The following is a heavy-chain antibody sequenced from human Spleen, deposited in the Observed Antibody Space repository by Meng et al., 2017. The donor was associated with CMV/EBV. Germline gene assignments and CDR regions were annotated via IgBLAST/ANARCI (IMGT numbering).Heavy chain of an antibody. J-gene: IGHJ4*02. D-gene: IGHD2-15*01. Sequence: SFSASGFTLSGSSMDWVRQAPGKGLEWVSSITSSRTYIYYADSVKGRFTISRDNAKNSVYLQMNSLSVGDTAVYFCARGLSVPTPSDYWGQGTLVTVSS. CDR2: ITSSRTYI. CDR3: ARGLSVPTPSDY. V-gene: IGHV3-21*01. CDR1: GFTLSGSS.